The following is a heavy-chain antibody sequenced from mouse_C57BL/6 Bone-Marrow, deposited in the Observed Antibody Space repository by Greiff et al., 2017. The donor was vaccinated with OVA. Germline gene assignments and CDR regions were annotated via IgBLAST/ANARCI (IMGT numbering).Heavy chain of an antibody. CDR3: VKCDRAMDY. V-gene: IGHV10-1*01. J-gene: IGHJ4*01. CDR2: IRSTSNNYAT. CDR1: GFSFNTYA. Sequence: DAGGGLVQPNGSLKLSCAASGFSFNTYAMNWVRQAPGKGLEWVARIRSTSNNYATYYADSVKDRFTISRDDSESMLYLQMNNLKTEDTAMYYCVKCDRAMDYWGQGTSVTVSS.